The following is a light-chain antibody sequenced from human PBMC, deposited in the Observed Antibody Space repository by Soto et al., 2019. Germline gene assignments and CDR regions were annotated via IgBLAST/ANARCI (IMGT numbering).Light chain of an antibody. CDR1: HSISRGF. CDR2: GTS. Sequence: EFVLTQSPGKLSLSPGERATLSCRASHSISRGFLAWYQQKPGQAPRLLIYGTSNRGTGIPDRFSGSGSGTDFNLTISRLEPEDFAVYYCQPFGSSPPLTFGGGTKVEIK. CDR3: QPFGSSPPLT. J-gene: IGKJ4*01. V-gene: IGKV3-20*01.